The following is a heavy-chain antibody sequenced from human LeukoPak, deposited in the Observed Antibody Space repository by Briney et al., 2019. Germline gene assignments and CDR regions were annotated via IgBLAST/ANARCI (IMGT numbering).Heavy chain of an antibody. D-gene: IGHD1-26*01. CDR1: GYSISSGYY. Sequence: SETLSLTCTVSGYSISSGYYWGWIRQPPGKGLEWIGSIYHSGSTYYNPSLKSRVTISVDTSKNQFSLKLSSVTAADTAVYYCAGGIAKRYSGSCYHRVFDYWGQGTLVTVSS. V-gene: IGHV4-38-2*02. CDR2: IYHSGST. CDR3: AGGIAKRYSGSCYHRVFDY. J-gene: IGHJ4*02.